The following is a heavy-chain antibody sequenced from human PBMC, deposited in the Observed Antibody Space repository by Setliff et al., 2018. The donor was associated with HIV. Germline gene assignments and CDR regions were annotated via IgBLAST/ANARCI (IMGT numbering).Heavy chain of an antibody. D-gene: IGHD1-7*01. CDR1: GYTFTSYG. V-gene: IGHV1-69*13. CDR3: ARGRITGTINF. Sequence: RASVKVSCKASGYTFTSYGISWVRQAPGQGLEWMGGIIPIFGTANYAQKFQGRVTITVDESTSTAYMELSSLRSEDTAVYFCARGRITGTINFWGQGTLVTVSS. CDR2: IIPIFGTA. J-gene: IGHJ4*02.